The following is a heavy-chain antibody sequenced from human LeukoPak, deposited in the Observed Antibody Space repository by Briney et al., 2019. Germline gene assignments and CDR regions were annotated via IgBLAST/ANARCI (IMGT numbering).Heavy chain of an antibody. Sequence: GGSLRLSCAASGFTFSSYGMSWVRQAPGKGLEWVSAISGSGGSTYYADSVKGRFTISRDNAKNSLYLQMNSLRAEVTAVYYCAREKGEVVYAILYYMDVWGKGTTVTVSS. D-gene: IGHD2-8*02. J-gene: IGHJ6*03. CDR3: AREKGEVVYAILYYMDV. CDR2: ISGSGGST. V-gene: IGHV3-23*01. CDR1: GFTFSSYG.